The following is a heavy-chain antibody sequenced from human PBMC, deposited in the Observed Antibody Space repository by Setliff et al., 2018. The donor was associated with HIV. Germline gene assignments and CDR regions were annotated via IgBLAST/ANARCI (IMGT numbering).Heavy chain of an antibody. CDR2: IYYSGST. CDR3: AREATYYYDGSGYYHPV. D-gene: IGHD3-22*01. J-gene: IGHJ4*02. V-gene: IGHV4-59*01. Sequence: ETLSLTCTVSGGSISSYYWSWIRQPPGKGLEWIGYIYYSGSTNYNPSLKSRVTISVDTSKNQFSLKLSSVTAADTAVYYCAREATYYYDGSGYYHPVWGQGTLVTVSS. CDR1: GGSISSYY.